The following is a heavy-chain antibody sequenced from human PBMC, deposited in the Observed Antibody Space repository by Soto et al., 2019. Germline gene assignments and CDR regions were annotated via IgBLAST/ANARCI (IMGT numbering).Heavy chain of an antibody. J-gene: IGHJ3*02. V-gene: IGHV3-9*01. CDR3: AKDTGPTKGFDGAFDI. Sequence: GGSLRLSCAASGFTFDDYAMHWVRQAPGKGLEWVSGISWNSGSIGYADSVKGRFTISRDNAKNSLYLQMNSLRAEDTALYYCAKDTGPTKGFDGAFDIWGQGTMVTVSS. CDR1: GFTFDDYA. CDR2: ISWNSGSI. D-gene: IGHD2-8*01.